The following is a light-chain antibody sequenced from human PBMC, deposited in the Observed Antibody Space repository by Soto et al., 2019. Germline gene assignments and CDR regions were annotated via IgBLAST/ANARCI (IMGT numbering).Light chain of an antibody. CDR1: ISGVGSYNL. Sequence: QSALTQPASVSGSPGQSITISCTGTISGVGSYNLVSWYQQHPGKAPKLMIYEVSKRPSGVSNRFSGSKSGNTASLTISGLQAEDEADYYCCSYAGSSTFHYVFGTGTKVTVL. CDR3: CSYAGSSTFHYV. CDR2: EVS. V-gene: IGLV2-23*02. J-gene: IGLJ1*01.